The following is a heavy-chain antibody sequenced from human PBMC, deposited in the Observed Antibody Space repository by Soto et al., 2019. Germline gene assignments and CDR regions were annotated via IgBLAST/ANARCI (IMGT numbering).Heavy chain of an antibody. D-gene: IGHD3-3*01. J-gene: IGHJ4*02. CDR1: GGSFSSADYY. CDR2: IYYSGST. Sequence: PSETLSLTCIVSGGSFSSADYYWTCIRQPPGKGMEWIGYIYYSGSTYYNPSLRSRLTISLDKSKRQFSLKLSSVTAADTAVYYCVSAHDVYPHFDSWGQGTLVTVSS. V-gene: IGHV4-30-4*01. CDR3: VSAHDVYPHFDS.